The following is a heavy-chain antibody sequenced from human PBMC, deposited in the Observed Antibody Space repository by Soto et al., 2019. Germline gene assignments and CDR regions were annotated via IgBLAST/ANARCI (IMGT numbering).Heavy chain of an antibody. J-gene: IGHJ4*02. Sequence: GESLKISCKGSGYSFSNYWIVWVRQMPGKGLEWMGIIYPGDSETKYSPSFQGQVTISADKSISTAYLQWSSLKASDTAMYYCVRRADRSSWYVAYWGQGTLVTVSS. V-gene: IGHV5-51*01. CDR1: GYSFSNYW. D-gene: IGHD6-13*01. CDR3: VRRADRSSWYVAY. CDR2: IYPGDSET.